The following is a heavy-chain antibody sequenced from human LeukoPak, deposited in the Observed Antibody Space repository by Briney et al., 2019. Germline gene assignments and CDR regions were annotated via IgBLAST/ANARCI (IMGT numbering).Heavy chain of an antibody. J-gene: IGHJ4*02. CDR3: AKDQWLARYYFDY. CDR1: GFIFSTYS. V-gene: IGHV3-30*02. CDR2: IRYGGSNK. Sequence: GGSLRLSCEASGFIFSTYSMNWVRQAPGKGLEWVAFIRYGGSNKYYADSVKGRFTISRDNSKNTLYLQMNSLRAEDTAVYYCAKDQWLARYYFDYWGQGTLVTVSS. D-gene: IGHD6-19*01.